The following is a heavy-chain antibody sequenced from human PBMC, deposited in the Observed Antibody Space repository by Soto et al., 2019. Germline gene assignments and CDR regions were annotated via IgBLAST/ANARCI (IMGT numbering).Heavy chain of an antibody. D-gene: IGHD3-3*01. V-gene: IGHV3-23*01. J-gene: IGHJ3*02. CDR3: AKEDQRGYYDFWSVWRASDAFDI. Sequence: PGGSLRLSCAASGFTFSSYALSWVRQAPGKGLEWVSAISDNGGDTYYADSVKGRFTISRDNSKNTLYLQMNSLRAEDTAVYYCAKEDQRGYYDFWSVWRASDAFDIWGQGTMVSVSS. CDR1: GFTFSSYA. CDR2: ISDNGGDT.